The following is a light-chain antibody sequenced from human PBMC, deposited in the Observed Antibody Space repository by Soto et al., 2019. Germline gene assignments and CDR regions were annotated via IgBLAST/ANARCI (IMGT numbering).Light chain of an antibody. Sequence: EIVLTQSPGTLSLSPGERATLSCRASQSVSSSYLAWYQQKRGQAPRLLIYDASNRATGIPARFSGSGSGTDFTLTISSLEPEDFALYYCQQRRNWPLTFGGGTKVDIK. CDR2: DAS. CDR1: QSVSSSY. V-gene: IGKV3-11*01. CDR3: QQRRNWPLT. J-gene: IGKJ4*01.